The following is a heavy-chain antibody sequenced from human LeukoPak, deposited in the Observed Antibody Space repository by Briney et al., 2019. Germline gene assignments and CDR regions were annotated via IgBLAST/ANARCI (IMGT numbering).Heavy chain of an antibody. CDR3: ARLSSRGYEISWWFDP. CDR1: GYSFTTYR. J-gene: IGHJ5*02. D-gene: IGHD5-12*01. V-gene: IGHV5-51*01. CDR2: IYPGDSDT. Sequence: GESLKTSCKVSGYSFTTYRIGWVRPMPGKGLEWMGIIYPGDSDTRYSPSFQGQVTISADKSINTAYLQWSSLKASDTAIYYCARLSSRGYEISWWFDPWGQGTLVTVSS.